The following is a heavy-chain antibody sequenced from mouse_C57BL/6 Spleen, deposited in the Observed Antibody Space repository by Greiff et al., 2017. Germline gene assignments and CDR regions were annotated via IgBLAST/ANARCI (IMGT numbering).Heavy chain of an antibody. CDR3: AREGHYDGSSYDY. CDR2: ISYDGSN. CDR1: GYSITSGYY. V-gene: IGHV3-6*01. D-gene: IGHD1-1*01. Sequence: VQLKESGPGLVKPSPSLSLTCSVSGYSITSGYYWNWIRQFPGNKLEWMGYISYDGSNNYNPSLKNRISITRDTSKNQFFLKLNSVTTEDTATYYCAREGHYDGSSYDYWGQGTTLTVSS. J-gene: IGHJ2*01.